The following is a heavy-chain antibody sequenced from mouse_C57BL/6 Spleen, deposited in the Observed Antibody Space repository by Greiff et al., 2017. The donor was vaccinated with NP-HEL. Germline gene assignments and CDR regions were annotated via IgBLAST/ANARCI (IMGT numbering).Heavy chain of an antibody. V-gene: IGHV5-9-1*02. Sequence: EVHLVESGEGLVKPGGSLKLSCAASGFTFSSYAMPWVRQTPEKRLEWVAYISSGGDYIYYADTVKGRFTISRDNARNTLYLQMSSLKSEDTAMYYCTREGGNYPYAMDYWGQGTSVTVSS. CDR2: ISSGGDYI. CDR1: GFTFSSYA. CDR3: TREGGNYPYAMDY. D-gene: IGHD2-1*01. J-gene: IGHJ4*01.